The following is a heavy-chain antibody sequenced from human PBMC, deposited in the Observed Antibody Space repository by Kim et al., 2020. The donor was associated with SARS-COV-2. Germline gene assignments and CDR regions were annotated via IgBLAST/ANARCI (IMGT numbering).Heavy chain of an antibody. CDR3: ARLWGVVAVAGDDAFDI. CDR1: GGSISSSNW. V-gene: IGHV4-4*02. J-gene: IGHJ3*02. Sequence: SETLSLTCAVSGGSISSSNWWSWVRQPPGKGLEWIGEIYHSGSTNYNPSLKSRVTISVDKSKNQFSLKLSSVTAADTAVYYCARLWGVVAVAGDDAFDIWGQGTMVTVSS. CDR2: IYHSGST. D-gene: IGHD6-19*01.